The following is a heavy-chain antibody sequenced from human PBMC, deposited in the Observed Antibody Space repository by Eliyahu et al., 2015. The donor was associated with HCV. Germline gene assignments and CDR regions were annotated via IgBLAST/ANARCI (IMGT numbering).Heavy chain of an antibody. Sequence: QVQLQESGPGLVKPSQTLSXTCTVXGGSISXGGHYXSWIRQHPGKGLEWIGYIYYSGSTYYNPSLKSRVTISVDTSKNQFSLKLSSVTAADTAVYYCARALGYYDSSGYSVLRFLAYWGQGTLVTVSS. D-gene: IGHD3-22*01. V-gene: IGHV4-31*03. CDR2: IYYSGST. J-gene: IGHJ4*02. CDR3: ARALGYYDSSGYSVLRFLAY. CDR1: GGSISXGGHY.